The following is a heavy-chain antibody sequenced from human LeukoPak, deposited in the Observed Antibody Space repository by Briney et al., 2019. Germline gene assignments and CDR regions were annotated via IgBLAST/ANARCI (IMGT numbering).Heavy chain of an antibody. Sequence: PSETLSLTCTVSGGSISSYYWSWIRQPPGKGLEWIGYIYTSGSTNYNPSLKSRVTISVDTSKNRFSLKLRSVTAADTAVYYCARHEFYDSSGYYYIGDWFDPWGQGTLVTVSS. J-gene: IGHJ5*02. CDR1: GGSISSYY. D-gene: IGHD3-22*01. V-gene: IGHV4-4*09. CDR2: IYTSGST. CDR3: ARHEFYDSSGYYYIGDWFDP.